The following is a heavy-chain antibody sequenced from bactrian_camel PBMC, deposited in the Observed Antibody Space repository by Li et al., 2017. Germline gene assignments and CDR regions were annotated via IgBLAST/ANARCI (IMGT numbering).Heavy chain of an antibody. Sequence: LVESRGGSVQAGGSLRLSCAASGYTDRSNCMGWFRQAPGKEREGVAAIYAGGGSTSYGDSVKDRFTVSQDNAKNMVYLQLNSLKPEDTAMYYCAAEGPVWQVVVGSCGFGYWGQGTQVTVS. J-gene: IGHJ6*01. CDR3: AAEGPVWQVVVGSCGFGY. D-gene: IGHD2*01. V-gene: IGHV3S25*01. CDR2: IYAGGGST. CDR1: GYTDRSNC.